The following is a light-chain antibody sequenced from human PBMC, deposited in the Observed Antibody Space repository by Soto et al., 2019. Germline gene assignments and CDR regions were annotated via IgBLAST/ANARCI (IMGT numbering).Light chain of an antibody. CDR3: SSYTSISTLGV. Sequence: QSALTQPASVSGSPGQSITISCTGTNSDVGGYDSVSWYQQHPGKAPILMIYDVTNRPSGVSNRFSGSKSGNTASLTISGLQAEDEADYYCSSYTSISTLGVFGGGTKLTVL. CDR1: NSDVGGYDS. J-gene: IGLJ2*01. V-gene: IGLV2-14*03. CDR2: DVT.